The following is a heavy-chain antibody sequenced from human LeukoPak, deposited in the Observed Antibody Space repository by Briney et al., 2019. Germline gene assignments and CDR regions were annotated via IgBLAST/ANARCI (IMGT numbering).Heavy chain of an antibody. V-gene: IGHV4-59*01. J-gene: IGHJ6*02. D-gene: IGHD6-19*01. CDR1: GFTFSSYA. CDR3: ARAAVAGTWGYYYYGMDV. CDR2: IYYSGST. Sequence: GSLRLSCAASGFTFSSYAMSWVRQAPGKGLEWIGYIYYSGSTNYNPSLKSRVTISVDTSKNQFSLKLSSVTAADTAVYYCARAAVAGTWGYYYYGMDVWGQGTTVTVSS.